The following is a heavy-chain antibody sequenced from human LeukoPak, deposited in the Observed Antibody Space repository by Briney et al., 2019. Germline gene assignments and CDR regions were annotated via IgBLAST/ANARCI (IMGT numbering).Heavy chain of an antibody. CDR2: ISSSSSVI. CDR1: GFTFSSYN. Sequence: GGSLRLSCAASGFTFSSYNMNWVRQAPGKGLEWVSYISSSSSVIYYADSVKGRFTISRDNAKNSLYLQMNSLRAEDTAVYYCARGTWIQLWLIDYWGQGTLVTVSS. D-gene: IGHD5-18*01. J-gene: IGHJ4*02. V-gene: IGHV3-48*01. CDR3: ARGTWIQLWLIDY.